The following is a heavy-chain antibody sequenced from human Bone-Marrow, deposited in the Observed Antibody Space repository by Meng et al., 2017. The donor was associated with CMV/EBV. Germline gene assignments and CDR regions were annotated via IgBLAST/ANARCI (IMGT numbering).Heavy chain of an antibody. V-gene: IGHV3-23*01. CDR1: GFTFSNYA. CDR3: AKFGVPVGGV. J-gene: IGHJ6*02. Sequence: GESLKISCVVSGFTFSNYAMSWVRQAPGKGLEWVSGVTRSGGDTYYTDSVKGRFIISRDNSKNTLYLQMNSLRAEDTGVYYCAKFGVPVGGVWGQGTTVTVSS. CDR2: VTRSGGDT. D-gene: IGHD3-16*01.